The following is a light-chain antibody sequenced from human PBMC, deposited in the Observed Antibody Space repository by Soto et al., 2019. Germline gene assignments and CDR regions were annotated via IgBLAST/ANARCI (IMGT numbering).Light chain of an antibody. CDR3: QQYYSYPRT. CDR2: AAS. CDR1: QGISRY. J-gene: IGKJ1*01. V-gene: IGKV1-8*01. Sequence: AVRMTQSPSSLSASTGDRVTITCRASQGISRYLALYQQKPGKAPKLLIYAASTLKSGVPSRFSGSESGTDFTLTISCLQSEDFATYYCQQYYSYPRTFGQGTKVEIK.